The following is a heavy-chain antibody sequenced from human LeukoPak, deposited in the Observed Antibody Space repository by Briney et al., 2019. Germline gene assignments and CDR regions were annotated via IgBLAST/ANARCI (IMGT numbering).Heavy chain of an antibody. D-gene: IGHD1-1*01. CDR1: GGSISSSSYY. Sequence: KASETLSLTCTVSGGSISSSSYYWGWIRQPPGKGLEWIGSIYYSGSTYYNPSLKSRVTISVDTSKNQFPLKLSSVTAADTAVYYCARSFWNDAPWFDPWGQGTLVTVSS. J-gene: IGHJ5*02. V-gene: IGHV4-39*01. CDR2: IYYSGST. CDR3: ARSFWNDAPWFDP.